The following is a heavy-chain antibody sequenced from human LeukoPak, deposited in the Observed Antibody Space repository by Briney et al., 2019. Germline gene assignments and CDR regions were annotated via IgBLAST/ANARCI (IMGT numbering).Heavy chain of an antibody. CDR3: AREGDGSNSGFAY. CDR2: ISSTTVI. Sequence: GGSLRLSCAVSGFRFSGYNMNWVRQAPGKGLEWIAYISSTTVIYYADSVEGRFTVSRDNAHDSLYLQMSSLTLDDTAVYFSAREGDGSNSGFAYWGQGTLVTVSS. V-gene: IGHV3-69-1*01. D-gene: IGHD4-11*01. J-gene: IGHJ4*02. CDR1: GFRFSGYN.